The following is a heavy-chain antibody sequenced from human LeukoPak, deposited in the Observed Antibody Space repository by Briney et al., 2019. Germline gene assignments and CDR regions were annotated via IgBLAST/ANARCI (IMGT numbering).Heavy chain of an antibody. CDR1: GDSVSSNSAA. J-gene: IGHJ4*02. D-gene: IGHD1-14*01. V-gene: IGHV6-1*01. CDR2: TYYRSKWYT. Sequence: SQALSLTCAISGDSVSSNSAAWNWIRQSPSRGLEWLGRTYYRSKWYTEYAVSVKSRITINPEPSKNQFTLQLSSVNPEDRAVYYRTRLGSGFNYWGQGTLVTVSS. CDR3: TRLGSGFNY.